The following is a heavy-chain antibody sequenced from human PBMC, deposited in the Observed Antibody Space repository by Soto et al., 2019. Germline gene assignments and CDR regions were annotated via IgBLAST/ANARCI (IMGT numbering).Heavy chain of an antibody. V-gene: IGHV3-73*01. D-gene: IGHD3-3*01. CDR3: SRHAADFWSGKPQYYMDV. CDR2: IRSKANNYAT. J-gene: IGHJ6*03. Sequence: EVQLVESGGGLVQPGGSLKLSCAASGFTFSGSAMHWVRQASGKGLEWVGRIRSKANNYATAYGASVKGRFTISRDDAKITAYLQMNSLTTEDTAVYYCSRHAADFWSGKPQYYMDVWGKGTTVTVSS. CDR1: GFTFSGSA.